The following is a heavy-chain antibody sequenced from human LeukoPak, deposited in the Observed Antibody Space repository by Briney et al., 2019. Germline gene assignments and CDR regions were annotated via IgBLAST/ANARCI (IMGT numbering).Heavy chain of an antibody. CDR3: ARSPVVAARLDGFDI. D-gene: IGHD2-15*01. CDR1: GGSISSSSYY. V-gene: IGHV4-39*07. CDR2: IYYSGST. J-gene: IGHJ3*02. Sequence: KPSETLSLTCTVSGGSISSSSYYWGWIRQPPGKGLEWIGSIYYSGSTYYNPSLKSRVTISVDTSKNQFSLKLSSVTAADTAVYYCARSPVVAARLDGFDIWGQGTMVTASS.